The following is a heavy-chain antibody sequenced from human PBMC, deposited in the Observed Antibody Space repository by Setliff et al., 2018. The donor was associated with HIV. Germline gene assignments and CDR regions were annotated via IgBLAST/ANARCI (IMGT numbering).Heavy chain of an antibody. J-gene: IGHJ4*02. CDR3: ARGRVVVTATPLDY. V-gene: IGHV4-34*01. CDR2: IKHSGST. D-gene: IGHD2-21*02. CDR1: GGSFSDYY. Sequence: SETLSLTCAVHGGSFSDYYWTWIRQPPGKGLEWIGEIKHSGSTNYNPSLKSRVTISVDTAKNQFSLNLTSVTAADTAVYYCARGRVVVTATPLDYWGQGTLVTVSS.